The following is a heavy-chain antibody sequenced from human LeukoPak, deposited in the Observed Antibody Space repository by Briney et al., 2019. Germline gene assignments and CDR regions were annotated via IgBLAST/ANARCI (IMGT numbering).Heavy chain of an antibody. CDR2: IIPYSGDT. J-gene: IGHJ4*02. Sequence: ASVKVSCKASGGTFSSYAISWVRQAPGQGLEWMGRIIPYSGDTNYAQKFQGRVTMTRDTSIKTAYMELSRLRADDTAVYYCGRHSYGDIYWGQGTLVTVSS. CDR1: GGTFSSYA. V-gene: IGHV1-2*06. CDR3: GRHSYGDIY. D-gene: IGHD1-26*01.